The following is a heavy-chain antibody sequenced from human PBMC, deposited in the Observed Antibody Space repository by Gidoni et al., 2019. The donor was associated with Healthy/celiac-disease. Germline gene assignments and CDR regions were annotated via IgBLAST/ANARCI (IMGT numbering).Heavy chain of an antibody. CDR3: ARRERDCSSTSCYRWFDP. V-gene: IGHV5-51*03. CDR1: GYGFTSYW. CDR2: IYPGDSDT. D-gene: IGHD2-2*02. J-gene: IGHJ5*02. Sequence: EVQLVQSGAEVKKPGESLKISCKGSGYGFTSYWSGWGRQMPGKGLEWMGIIYPGDSDTRYSPSFQGQVTISADKSISTAYLQWSSLKASDTAMYYCARRERDCSSTSCYRWFDPWGQGTLVTVSS.